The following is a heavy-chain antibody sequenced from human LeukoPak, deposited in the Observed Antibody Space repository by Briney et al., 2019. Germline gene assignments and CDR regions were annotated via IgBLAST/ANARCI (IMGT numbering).Heavy chain of an antibody. CDR1: GFTFSSYA. V-gene: IGHV3-23*01. J-gene: IGHJ4*02. D-gene: IGHD3-16*01. CDR2: ISCSGGST. CDR3: AKESYGMSSGWGSYDSMRFFDY. Sequence: PGGSLRLSCAASGFTFSSYAMSWVRQAPGKGLEWVSAISCSGGSTYYADSMKGRFTISRDNSKNTLYLQMNSLRAEDTAVYYCAKESYGMSSGWGSYDSMRFFDYWGQGTLVTVSS.